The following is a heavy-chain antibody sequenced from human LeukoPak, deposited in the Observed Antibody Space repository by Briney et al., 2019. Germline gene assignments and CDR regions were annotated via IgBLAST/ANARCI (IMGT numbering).Heavy chain of an antibody. V-gene: IGHV1-69*13. CDR3: ARDHGSGYYFDY. Sequence: ASVKVSCKASGGTFSSYAISWVRQAPGQGLEWMGGIIPIFGTANYAQKFQGRVTITADESTSTAYMELSSLRSEDTAVYYCARDHGSGYYFDYWGQGTLVTVSS. CDR1: GGTFSSYA. J-gene: IGHJ4*02. D-gene: IGHD3-22*01. CDR2: IIPIFGTA.